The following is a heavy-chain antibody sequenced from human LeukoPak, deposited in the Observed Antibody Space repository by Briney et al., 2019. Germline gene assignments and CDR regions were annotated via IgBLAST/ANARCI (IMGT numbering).Heavy chain of an antibody. CDR1: GFTFSRYS. V-gene: IGHV3-21*01. CDR3: ARDRGSSSWAHNWFDP. CDR2: ISSSSSYI. D-gene: IGHD6-13*01. Sequence: GALRLSCAASGFTFSRYSMNWVRQAPGKGLEWVSSISSSSSYIYYADSVKRRFTISRDNAKNSLYLQMNSLRAEDTAVYYCARDRGSSSWAHNWFDPWGQGTLVTVSS. J-gene: IGHJ5*02.